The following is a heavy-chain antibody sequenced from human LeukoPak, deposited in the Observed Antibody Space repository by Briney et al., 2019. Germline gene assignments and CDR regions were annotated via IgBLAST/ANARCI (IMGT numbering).Heavy chain of an antibody. CDR3: ARGESTTVVTPGDY. CDR2: ISAYNGNT. D-gene: IGHD4-23*01. V-gene: IGHV1-18*01. J-gene: IGHJ4*02. CDR1: GYTFTSYG. Sequence: ASVKVSCEASGYTFTSYGITWVRQAPGQGLEWMGWISAYNGNTNYAQKVQGRVTMTTDTSTSTAYMELRSLRSDDTAVYYCARGESTTVVTPGDYWGQGTLVTVSS.